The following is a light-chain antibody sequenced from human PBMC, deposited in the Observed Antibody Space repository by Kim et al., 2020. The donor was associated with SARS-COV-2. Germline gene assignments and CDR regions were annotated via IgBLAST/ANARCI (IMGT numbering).Light chain of an antibody. V-gene: IGKV1-8*01. CDR1: HDVSTY. Sequence: SASTGDRVNITCRASHDVSTYLAWYQHKPGKAPTLLMYAVSTLHSGVPSRFRGSGSGTDFTLTISCLQSEDFATYYCQQYYSYPCSFGQGTKLEI. J-gene: IGKJ2*04. CDR2: AVS. CDR3: QQYYSYPCS.